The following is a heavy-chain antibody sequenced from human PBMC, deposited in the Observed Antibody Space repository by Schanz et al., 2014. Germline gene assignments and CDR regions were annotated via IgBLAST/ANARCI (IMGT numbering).Heavy chain of an antibody. CDR2: ITASGDYM. D-gene: IGHD3-10*01. Sequence: EVQLVSFGGGLVKPGGSLRLSCEASRFTFSSYSFNWVRPSPGTFLEWVSSITASGDYMHYADSVKGRFTISRDNARNSLYLQMNNLRVEDTAVYYCARGPDYGSGSYSSYWGQGTLVTVSS. CDR3: ARGPDYGSGSYSSY. CDR1: RFTFSSYS. V-gene: IGHV3-21*01. J-gene: IGHJ4*02.